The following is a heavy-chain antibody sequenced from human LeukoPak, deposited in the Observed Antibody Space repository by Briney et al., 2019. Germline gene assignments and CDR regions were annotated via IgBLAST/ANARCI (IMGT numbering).Heavy chain of an antibody. Sequence: ASVKVSCKASGYTFTSYDINWVRQATGQGLEWMGWMNPNSGNTGYAQKFQGRVTMTRNTSISTAYMELSSLRFEDTAVYYCASGPGGYDYGEVGFDYWGQGTLVTVSS. V-gene: IGHV1-8*01. D-gene: IGHD3-16*01. J-gene: IGHJ4*02. CDR3: ASGPGGYDYGEVGFDY. CDR2: MNPNSGNT. CDR1: GYTFTSYD.